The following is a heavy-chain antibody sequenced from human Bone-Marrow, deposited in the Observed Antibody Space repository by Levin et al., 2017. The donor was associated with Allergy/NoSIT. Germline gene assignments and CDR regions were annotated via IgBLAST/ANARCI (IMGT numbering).Heavy chain of an antibody. V-gene: IGHV1-69*06. Sequence: SVKVSCKASGGLLASFDIHWVRQAPGQGLEWMGGIIPLYGTPNYAEKFQGRVTITADKSTRTASLELTGLTSEDTAIYYCARDGLVQQVPVDAFEVWGQGTMVTVSS. CDR2: IIPLYGTP. CDR1: GGLLASFD. J-gene: IGHJ3*01. CDR3: ARDGLVQQVPVDAFEV. D-gene: IGHD3/OR15-3a*01.